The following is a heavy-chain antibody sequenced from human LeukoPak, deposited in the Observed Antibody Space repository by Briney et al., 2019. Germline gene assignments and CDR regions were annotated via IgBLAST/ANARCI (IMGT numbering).Heavy chain of an antibody. Sequence: SQTLSLTCTVSGGSVTSGNYYWNWIRQPAGKGLEWIGRIYTNGGASYNPSLKSRVTISIDASKNQFSLKLSSVTAADTAVYYCAREPPGYWGQGIMVTVSS. CDR3: AREPPGY. V-gene: IGHV4-61*02. J-gene: IGHJ4*02. CDR2: IYTNGGA. CDR1: GGSVTSGNYY.